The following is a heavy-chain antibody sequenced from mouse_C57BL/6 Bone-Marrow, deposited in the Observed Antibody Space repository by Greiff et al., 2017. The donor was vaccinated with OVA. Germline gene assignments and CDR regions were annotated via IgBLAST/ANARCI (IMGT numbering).Heavy chain of an antibody. V-gene: IGHV10-1*01. CDR2: IRSKSNNYAT. CDR3: VRPLYYGEAWFAY. J-gene: IGHJ3*01. Sequence: EVKLVESGGGLVQPKGSLKLSCAASGFSFNTYAMNWVRQAPGKGLEWVARIRSKSNNYATYYADSVKDRFTISRDDSESMLYLQMNNLKTEDTAMYYCVRPLYYGEAWFAYWGQGTLVTVSA. D-gene: IGHD1-1*01. CDR1: GFSFNTYA.